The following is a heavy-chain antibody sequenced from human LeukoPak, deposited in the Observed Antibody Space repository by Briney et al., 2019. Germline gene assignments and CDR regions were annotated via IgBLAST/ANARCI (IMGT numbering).Heavy chain of an antibody. CDR1: GFTFRNHA. J-gene: IGHJ6*02. Sequence: GRSLRLSCAASGFTFRNHAMHWVRQSPGKGLEWVAVISYDGSNKYYADSVQGRFIISRDLSKNTLYLQMDRLRAEDTALYYCARDQVVVVLSASRHDYYGMDVWGQGTTVTVSS. D-gene: IGHD2-15*01. CDR2: ISYDGSNK. CDR3: ARDQVVVVLSASRHDYYGMDV. V-gene: IGHV3-30*04.